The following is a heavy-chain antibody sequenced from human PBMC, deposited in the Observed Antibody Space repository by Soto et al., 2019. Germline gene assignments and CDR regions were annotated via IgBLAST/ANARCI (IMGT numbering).Heavy chain of an antibody. CDR2: IKQDGSEK. CDR1: GFTFSSYW. Sequence: EVQLVESGGGLVQPGGSLRLSCAASGFTFSSYWMSWVRQAPGKGLEWVANIKQDGSEKYYVDSVKGRFTISRDNAKNSLYLQMNSLRAEDTAVHYCARDVRVSRTTYGDRYYYYYGMDVWGQGTTVTVSS. D-gene: IGHD4-17*01. CDR3: ARDVRVSRTTYGDRYYYYYGMDV. J-gene: IGHJ6*02. V-gene: IGHV3-7*01.